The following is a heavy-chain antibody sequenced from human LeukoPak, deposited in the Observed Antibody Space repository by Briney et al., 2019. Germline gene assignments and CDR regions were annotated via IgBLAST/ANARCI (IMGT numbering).Heavy chain of an antibody. CDR2: ISAYNGNT. CDR1: GYTFTSYG. J-gene: IGHJ3*02. CDR3: ARVVVTAISVVGAFDI. D-gene: IGHD2-21*02. Sequence: VASVKVSCKASGYTFTSYGISWVRQAPGQGLEWMGWISAYNGNTNYAQKLQGRVIMTTDTSTSTAYMELRSLRSDDTAVYYCARVVVTAISVVGAFDIWGQGTMVTVSS. V-gene: IGHV1-18*01.